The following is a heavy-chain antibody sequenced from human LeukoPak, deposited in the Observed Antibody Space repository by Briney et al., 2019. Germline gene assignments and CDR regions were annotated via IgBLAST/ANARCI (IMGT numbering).Heavy chain of an antibody. V-gene: IGHV3-74*01. CDR1: GFTFSSYW. CDR2: INSDGSST. D-gene: IGHD6-19*01. CDR3: ARGGDSSGWYLGYYGMDV. Sequence: GGSQRLSCAASGFTFSSYWMHWVRQAPGKGLVWVSRINSDGSSTSYADSVKGRFTISRDNAKNTLYLQMNSLRAEDTAVYYCARGGDSSGWYLGYYGMDVWGQGTTVTVSS. J-gene: IGHJ6*02.